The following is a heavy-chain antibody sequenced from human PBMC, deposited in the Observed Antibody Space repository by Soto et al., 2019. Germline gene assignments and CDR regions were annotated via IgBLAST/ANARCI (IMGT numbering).Heavy chain of an antibody. CDR1: GGSISSGGYY. V-gene: IGHV4-31*03. Sequence: QVQLQESGPGLVKPSQTLSLTCTVSGGSISSGGYYWSWIRQHPGKGLEWIGYIYYSGSTSYNPSLKSRVTISVDTSKNQFYLKLSSVTAADTAVYYCARDQLVRGVRLGDRYAFDIWGQGTMVTVSS. CDR3: ARDQLVRGVRLGDRYAFDI. J-gene: IGHJ3*02. D-gene: IGHD3-10*01. CDR2: IYYSGST.